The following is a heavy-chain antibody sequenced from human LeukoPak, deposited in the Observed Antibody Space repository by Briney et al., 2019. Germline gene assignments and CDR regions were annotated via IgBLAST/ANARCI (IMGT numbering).Heavy chain of an antibody. D-gene: IGHD3-16*01. J-gene: IGHJ3*02. Sequence: SETLSLTCTVSGGSISSGGYYWSWIRQHPGKGLEWIGYIYYSGNTYYNPSFKSRVTISVDTSKNQFSLKLSSVPAADTAVYYCARVGLGTFDISGQGTMVTVSS. V-gene: IGHV4-31*03. CDR3: ARVGLGTFDI. CDR2: IYYSGNT. CDR1: GGSISSGGYY.